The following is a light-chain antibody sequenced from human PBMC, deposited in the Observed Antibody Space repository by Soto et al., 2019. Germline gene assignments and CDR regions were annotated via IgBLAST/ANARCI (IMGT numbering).Light chain of an antibody. J-gene: IGKJ4*01. Sequence: AIQMTQSPSSLSASVGDRVTINCRASQGIRHYLGWYQQKPGQAPKLLIYAASSLHSGVPSRCSGSGSGTEFTLTIISLQPEDFATYYCLQDYHYPLTFGGGTKVEIK. CDR3: LQDYHYPLT. CDR1: QGIRHY. V-gene: IGKV1-6*01. CDR2: AAS.